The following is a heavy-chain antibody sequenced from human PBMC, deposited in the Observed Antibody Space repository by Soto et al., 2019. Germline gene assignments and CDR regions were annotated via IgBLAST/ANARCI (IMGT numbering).Heavy chain of an antibody. CDR1: GCTCGDVC. V-gene: IGHV3-15*07. CDR2: IKSKTDGGTT. Sequence: GRSLRLSWAASGCTCGDVCMNRVSQAPGKGLEWVGRIKSKTDGGTTDYAAPVKGRFTISRDDSKNTLYLQMNSLKTEDTAVYYCTMMGATKTGDAFDIWGQGTMVTV. D-gene: IGHD1-26*01. J-gene: IGHJ3*02. CDR3: TMMGATKTGDAFDI.